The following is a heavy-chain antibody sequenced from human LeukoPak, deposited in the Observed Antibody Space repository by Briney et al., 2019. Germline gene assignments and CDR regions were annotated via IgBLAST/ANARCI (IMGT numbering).Heavy chain of an antibody. Sequence: ASVKVSCKASGYTFTNYYMHWVRQAPGQGLEWMGWINTNTGNPTYAQGFTGRFVFSLDTSVSTAYLQISSLKAEDTAVYYCARVSTVTTFDYWGQGTLVTVSS. CDR2: INTNTGNP. D-gene: IGHD4-17*01. J-gene: IGHJ4*02. V-gene: IGHV7-4-1*02. CDR1: GYTFTNYY. CDR3: ARVSTVTTFDY.